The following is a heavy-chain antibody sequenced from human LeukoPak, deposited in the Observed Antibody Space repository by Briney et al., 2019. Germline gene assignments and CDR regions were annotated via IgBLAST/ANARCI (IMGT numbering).Heavy chain of an antibody. CDR3: ARDRGEGIVGTFDY. J-gene: IGHJ4*02. Sequence: SETLSLTCTVSGDSISNHYWSWIRQPPGKGLVWIGYIFYSGNTHYNPSLKSRVTMSVDTSKNQFSLRLSSVTPADTAVYYCARDRGEGIVGTFDYWGQGTLVAVSS. CDR1: GDSISNHY. CDR2: IFYSGNT. V-gene: IGHV4-59*11. D-gene: IGHD1-26*01.